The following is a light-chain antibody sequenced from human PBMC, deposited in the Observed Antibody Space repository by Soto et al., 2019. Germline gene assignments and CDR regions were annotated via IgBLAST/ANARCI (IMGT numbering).Light chain of an antibody. Sequence: DIVMTQSPDSLAVSLGERATINCKSSQSVLYSSNNKNYLAWFQQKPGQPPKLLIYWASTRESGVPDRFSGSGSETDFTLTVSSLHAEDVAVYYCQYYYDVPYTFGQGTKLEI. CDR1: QSVLYSSNNKNY. V-gene: IGKV4-1*01. J-gene: IGKJ2*01. CDR2: WAS. CDR3: QYYYDVPYT.